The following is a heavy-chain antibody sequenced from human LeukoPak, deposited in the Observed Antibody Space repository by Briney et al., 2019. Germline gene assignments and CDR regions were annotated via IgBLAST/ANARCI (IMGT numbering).Heavy chain of an antibody. CDR1: GGTFSSYA. CDR3: ARGGDVVVPADIGGGAFDI. J-gene: IGHJ3*02. D-gene: IGHD2-2*02. CDR2: IIPIFGTA. V-gene: IGHV1-69*13. Sequence: ASVKVSCKASGGTFSSYAISWVRQAPGQGLEWMGGIIPIFGTANYAQKFQGRVTITADESASTAYMELSSLRSEDTAVYYCARGGDVVVPADIGGGAFDIWGQGTMVTVSS.